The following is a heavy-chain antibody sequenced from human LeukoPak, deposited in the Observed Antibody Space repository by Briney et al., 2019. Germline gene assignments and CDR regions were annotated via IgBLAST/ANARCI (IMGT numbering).Heavy chain of an antibody. CDR1: GYTFTGYY. J-gene: IGHJ4*02. CDR3: ARVRRWTLRGGYYFDY. CDR2: INPNSGGT. D-gene: IGHD3-16*01. V-gene: IGHV1-2*02. Sequence: GASVKVSCTASGYTFTGYYMHWVRQAPGQGLEWMGWINPNSGGTSYAQKFQGRVTMTRDTSISTAYMELSRLRSDDTAVYYCARVRRWTLRGGYYFDYWCQGTLVTVSS.